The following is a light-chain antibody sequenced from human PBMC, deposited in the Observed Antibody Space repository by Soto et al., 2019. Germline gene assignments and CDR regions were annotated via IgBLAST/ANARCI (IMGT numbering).Light chain of an antibody. CDR3: QQSYGTFSIS. Sequence: DIQMTQSPSSLSASVGDRVTITCRASESISRHLNWYQQKPGKAPNLLIYAASTLQNGVTSRFSGSGSGTDFTLTISSLQPQDFAAYYCQQSYGTFSISFGQGTRVEIK. V-gene: IGKV1-39*01. J-gene: IGKJ5*01. CDR2: AAS. CDR1: ESISRH.